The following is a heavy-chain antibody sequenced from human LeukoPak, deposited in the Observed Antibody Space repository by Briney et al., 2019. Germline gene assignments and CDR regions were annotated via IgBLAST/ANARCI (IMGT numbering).Heavy chain of an antibody. CDR1: EFTFSGYW. CDR2: IKQDGSEK. J-gene: IGHJ4*02. Sequence: GGSLRLSCAASEFTFSGYWMSWVRQAPGKGLEWVANIKQDGSEKYYVDSVKSRFTVSRDNAKNSLYLQMNSLRAEDTAVYYCARTTSIALRRPFDYWGREPWSPSPQ. V-gene: IGHV3-7*03. D-gene: IGHD6-6*01. CDR3: ARTTSIALRRPFDY.